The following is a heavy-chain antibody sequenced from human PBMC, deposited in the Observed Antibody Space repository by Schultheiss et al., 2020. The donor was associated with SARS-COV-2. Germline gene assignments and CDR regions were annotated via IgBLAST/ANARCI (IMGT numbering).Heavy chain of an antibody. Sequence: GGSLRLSCAASGFTFSDYYMYSIRQAPGKGLEWVANIKPDGSEGYYVDSVKGRITISRDNAKNSLFLQMNSLRAEDTAVYFCVRGDYYDSSGYYHDAFDIWGQGAMVTVSS. CDR3: VRGDYYDSSGYYHDAFDI. V-gene: IGHV3-7*03. D-gene: IGHD3-22*01. J-gene: IGHJ3*02. CDR2: IKPDGSEG. CDR1: GFTFSDYY.